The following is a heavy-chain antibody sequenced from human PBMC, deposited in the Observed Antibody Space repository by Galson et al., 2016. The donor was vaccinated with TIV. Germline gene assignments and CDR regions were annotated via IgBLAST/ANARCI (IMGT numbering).Heavy chain of an antibody. CDR2: IYYTGST. D-gene: IGHD5/OR15-5a*01. CDR1: GGAINSGDYY. CDR3: ASRNIVSTIGGY. V-gene: IGHV4-30-4*08. Sequence: TLSLTCTVSGGAINSGDYYWSWIRQPPGKGLEWIGYIYYTGSTSYNPSLQSRVTMSVDTSKNQFSLKLNSVTVADTAVYYCASRNIVSTIGGYWGQGTRVTVSS. J-gene: IGHJ4*02.